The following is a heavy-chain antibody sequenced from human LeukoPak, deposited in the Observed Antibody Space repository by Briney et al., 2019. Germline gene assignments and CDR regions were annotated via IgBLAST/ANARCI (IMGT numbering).Heavy chain of an antibody. Sequence: GRSLRLSCAASGFTFSSYALHWVRQAPGKGLEWVATISYDGSNKKYADSVKGRITISRDTSKNTLYLQMNSLRVEDTAVYYCARELREHGVFDIWGQGIMVTVSS. CDR2: ISYDGSNK. D-gene: IGHD1-26*01. J-gene: IGHJ3*02. CDR1: GFTFSSYA. V-gene: IGHV3-30*04. CDR3: ARELREHGVFDI.